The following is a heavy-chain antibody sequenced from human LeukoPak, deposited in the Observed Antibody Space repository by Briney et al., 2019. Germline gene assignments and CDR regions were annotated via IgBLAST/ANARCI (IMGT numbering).Heavy chain of an antibody. D-gene: IGHD1-26*01. J-gene: IGHJ4*02. CDR1: GGSFSGYY. V-gene: IGHV4-34*01. CDR3: ARGGGSFLGYYFDY. Sequence: SETLSLTCAVYGGSFSGYYWSWIRQPPGKGLEWIGEINHSGSTNYNPSLKSRVTISVDTSKNQFSLKLSSVTAADTAVYYCARGGGSFLGYYFDYWGQGTLVTVSS. CDR2: INHSGST.